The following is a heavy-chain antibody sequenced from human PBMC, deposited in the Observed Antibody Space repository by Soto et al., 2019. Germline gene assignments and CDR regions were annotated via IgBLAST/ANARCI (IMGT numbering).Heavy chain of an antibody. Sequence: EVQLLESGGGLVQPGGSLRLSCVVSGFTFSNYGMSWVRQAPGKGLEWVASVTGAGGRIYNEDSVKGRFTISRDNSKSTLFLHMSSLRAEDTAMYYCAIVRVADSPLDHWGQGTLVTVSS. V-gene: IGHV3-23*01. CDR1: GFTFSNYG. D-gene: IGHD3-10*02. J-gene: IGHJ4*02. CDR2: VTGAGGRI. CDR3: AIVRVADSPLDH.